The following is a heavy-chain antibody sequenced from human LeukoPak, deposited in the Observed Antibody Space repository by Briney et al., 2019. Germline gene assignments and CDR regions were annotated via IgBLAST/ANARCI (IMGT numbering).Heavy chain of an antibody. D-gene: IGHD6-25*01. CDR2: IRYDGSNK. CDR3: AKSSGWTPQGYYYYMDV. Sequence: PGGSLRLSCAASGFTFSSYGMHWVRQAPGKGLEWVAFIRYDGSNKYYADSVKGRFTISRDNSKNTLYLQMNSLRAEDTAVYYCAKSSGWTPQGYYYYMDVWGKGTTVTVSS. CDR1: GFTFSSYG. V-gene: IGHV3-30*02. J-gene: IGHJ6*03.